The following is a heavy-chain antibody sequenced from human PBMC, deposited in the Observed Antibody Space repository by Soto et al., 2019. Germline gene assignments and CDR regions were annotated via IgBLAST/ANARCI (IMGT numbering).Heavy chain of an antibody. V-gene: IGHV4-59*01. CDR1: GGSISYYY. CDR3: ARVRERWFTYWYFDI. D-gene: IGHD1-26*01. J-gene: IGHJ2*01. CDR2: IYYSGST. Sequence: SETLSLTCTVSGGSISYYYWSWIRQPPGKGLEYIGYIYYSGSTNYNPSLKSRVTMSVDTSKNQFSLRLSSVTAADTAVYYCARVRERWFTYWYFDIWGRGTLVTVSS.